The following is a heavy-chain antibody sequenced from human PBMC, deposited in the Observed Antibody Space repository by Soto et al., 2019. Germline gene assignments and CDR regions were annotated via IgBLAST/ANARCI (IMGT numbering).Heavy chain of an antibody. V-gene: IGHV3-33*01. J-gene: IGHJ6*02. CDR3: RFWSTYPGDYYYYRMDV. CDR2: IWYDGSNK. D-gene: IGHD3-3*01. Sequence: GGSLRLSCAASGFTFSSYGMHWVRQAPGKGLEWVAVIWYDGSNKYYADSVKGRFTISRDNSKNTLYLQMNSLRAEDTAVYYCRFWSTYPGDYYYYRMDVWGQGTTVTVSS. CDR1: GFTFSSYG.